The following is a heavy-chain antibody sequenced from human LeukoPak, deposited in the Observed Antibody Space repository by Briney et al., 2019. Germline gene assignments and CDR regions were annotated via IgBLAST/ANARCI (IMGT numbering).Heavy chain of an antibody. J-gene: IGHJ3*02. D-gene: IGHD1-26*01. V-gene: IGHV3-7*01. Sequence: RTGGSLRLSCAASGFTFSSYWMSWVRQAPGKGLEWVANIKQDGSEEYYVDSVRCRFTISRDNAKNSLYLQMNSLRAEDTAVYYCARDRGSFYDAFDIWGQGTMVTVSS. CDR2: IKQDGSEE. CDR3: ARDRGSFYDAFDI. CDR1: GFTFSSYW.